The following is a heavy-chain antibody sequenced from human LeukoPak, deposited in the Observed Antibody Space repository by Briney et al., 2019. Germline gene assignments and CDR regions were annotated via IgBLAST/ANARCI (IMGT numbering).Heavy chain of an antibody. CDR1: GFTFNNYA. D-gene: IGHD5-18*01. CDR2: ISDSVSGGST. Sequence: GGSLRLSCAASGFTFNNYAMTWVRQAPGKGLEWVSTISDSVSGGSTYYADSVKGRFTISRDNSKNTLYLQMNSLRAEDTAVYYCAKDRTGYSYGYFLSPWGQGTLVTVS. CDR3: AKDRTGYSYGYFLSP. V-gene: IGHV3-23*01. J-gene: IGHJ5*02.